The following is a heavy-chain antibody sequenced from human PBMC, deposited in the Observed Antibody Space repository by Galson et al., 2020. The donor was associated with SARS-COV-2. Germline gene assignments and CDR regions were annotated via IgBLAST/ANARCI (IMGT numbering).Heavy chain of an antibody. V-gene: IGHV3-11*01. J-gene: IGHJ2*01. CDR2: ISSSGSTI. Sequence: GGSLRLSCAASGFTFSDYYMSWIRQAPGKGLEWVSYISSSGSTIYYADSVKGRFTISRDNAKNSLYLQMNSLRAEDTAVYYCARDSFPYYYDSSGYPARGGYFDLWGRGTLVTVSS. D-gene: IGHD3-22*01. CDR1: GFTFSDYY. CDR3: ARDSFPYYYDSSGYPARGGYFDL.